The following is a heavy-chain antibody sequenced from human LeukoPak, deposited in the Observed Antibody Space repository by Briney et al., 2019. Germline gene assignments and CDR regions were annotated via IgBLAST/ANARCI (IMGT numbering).Heavy chain of an antibody. CDR3: VKDGLYYYDSSGSLFNY. J-gene: IGHJ4*02. V-gene: IGHV3-30*18. CDR1: GFTFSSYG. D-gene: IGHD3-22*01. CDR2: ISYDGSNK. Sequence: GGSLRLSCAASGFTFSSYGMHWVRQAPGKGLEWVAVISYDGSNKYYADSVKGRFTISRDNSKNTLYLQMNSLRAEDTAVYYCVKDGLYYYDSSGSLFNYWGQGTLVTVSS.